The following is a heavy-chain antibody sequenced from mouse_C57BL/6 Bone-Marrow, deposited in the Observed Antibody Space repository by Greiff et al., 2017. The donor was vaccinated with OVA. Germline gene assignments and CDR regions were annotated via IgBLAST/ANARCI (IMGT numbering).Heavy chain of an antibody. CDR1: GFSFNTYA. J-gene: IGHJ3*01. D-gene: IGHD2-4*01. V-gene: IGHV10-1*01. Sequence: EVRLVESGGGLVQPKGSLKLSCAASGFSFNTYAMNWVRQAPGKGLEWVARIRSKSNNYATYYADSVKDRFTISRDDSESMLYLQMNNLKTEDTAMYYCVRHDYGGAWFAYWGQGTLVTVSA. CDR2: IRSKSNNYAT. CDR3: VRHDYGGAWFAY.